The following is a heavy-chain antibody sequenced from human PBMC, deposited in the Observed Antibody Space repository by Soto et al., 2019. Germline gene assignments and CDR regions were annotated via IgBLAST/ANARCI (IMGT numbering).Heavy chain of an antibody. CDR3: ARDSHSYYGSGSYRLDY. J-gene: IGHJ4*02. V-gene: IGHV1-69*04. CDR2: IIPILGIA. CDR1: GGTFSSYT. Sequence: SVKVSCKASGGTFSSYTISWVRQAPGQGLEWMGRIIPILGIANYAQKFQGRVTITADKSTSTAYMELSSLRSEDTAVYYCARDSHSYYGSGSYRLDYWGQGTLVTVYS. D-gene: IGHD3-10*01.